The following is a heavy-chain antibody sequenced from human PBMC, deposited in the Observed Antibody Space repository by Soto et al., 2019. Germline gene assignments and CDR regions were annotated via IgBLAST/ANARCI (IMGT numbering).Heavy chain of an antibody. Sequence: QVQLVQSGAEVKKPGSSVKVSCKASGGTFSSYAISWVRQAPGQGLEWMGGIIPIFGTANYAQKFQGRVTITADESTSTAYMELSSRRSEDTAVYYCARDKWLQSGYYFDYWGQGTLVTVSS. D-gene: IGHD5-12*01. CDR2: IIPIFGTA. V-gene: IGHV1-69*01. J-gene: IGHJ4*02. CDR3: ARDKWLQSGYYFDY. CDR1: GGTFSSYA.